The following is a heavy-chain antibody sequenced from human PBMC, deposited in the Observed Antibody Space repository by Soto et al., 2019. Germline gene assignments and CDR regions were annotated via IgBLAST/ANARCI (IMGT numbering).Heavy chain of an antibody. Sequence: QVQLVQSGGEVKKPGASVKVSCKASGYTFTTFGITWVRQAPGQGLEWMGWIRTSTGNTNYAQKLQDRVTLTTDTSTRTADLELRSLTSYDTAVYYCARSPRVIVAAKGTLDYWGQGTLVTVS. CDR1: GYTFTTFG. V-gene: IGHV1-18*04. J-gene: IGHJ4*02. D-gene: IGHD5-12*01. CDR3: ARSPRVIVAAKGTLDY. CDR2: IRTSTGNT.